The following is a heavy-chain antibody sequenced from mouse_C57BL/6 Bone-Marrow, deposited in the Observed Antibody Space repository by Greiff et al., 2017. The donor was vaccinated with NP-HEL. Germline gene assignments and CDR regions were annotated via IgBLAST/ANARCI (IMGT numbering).Heavy chain of an antibody. CDR2: IYPRSGNT. Sequence: QVQLQQSGAELARPGASVKLSCKASGYTFTSYGISWVKQRPGQGLEWIGEIYPRSGNTYYNEKFKGKATLTADKSSSTAYMELRSLTSEDSAVYFCARGGYYYGSCYFDVWGTGTTVTVSS. CDR1: GYTFTSYG. V-gene: IGHV1-81*01. J-gene: IGHJ1*03. D-gene: IGHD1-1*01. CDR3: ARGGYYYGSCYFDV.